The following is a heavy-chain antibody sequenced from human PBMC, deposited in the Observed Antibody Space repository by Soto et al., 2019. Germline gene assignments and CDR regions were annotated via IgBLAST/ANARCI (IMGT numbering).Heavy chain of an antibody. Sequence: PGGSLRLSCAASGFTFSSYAMSWVRQAPGKGLEWVSAISGSGGSTYYADSVKGRFTISRDNSKNTLYLQMNSLRAEDTAVYYCAKAEDDYSTVQYYYGMDVWGQGTTVTVSS. D-gene: IGHD4-4*01. CDR2: ISGSGGST. J-gene: IGHJ6*02. CDR1: GFTFSSYA. V-gene: IGHV3-23*01. CDR3: AKAEDDYSTVQYYYGMDV.